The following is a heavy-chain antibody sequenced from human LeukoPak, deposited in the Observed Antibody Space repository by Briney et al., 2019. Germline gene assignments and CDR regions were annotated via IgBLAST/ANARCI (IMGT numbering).Heavy chain of an antibody. V-gene: IGHV3-21*01. CDR1: GFTFSSYS. D-gene: IGHD2-15*01. CDR2: ISSSSSYI. J-gene: IGHJ4*02. CDR3: ARGYCSGGSCYGGY. Sequence: GGSLRLSCSASGFTFSSYSMNWVRQARGKGLEKVSSISSSSSYIYYADSVKGRFTISRDNAKNSLYLQMNSLRAEDTAVYYCARGYCSGGSCYGGYWGQGTLVTVSS.